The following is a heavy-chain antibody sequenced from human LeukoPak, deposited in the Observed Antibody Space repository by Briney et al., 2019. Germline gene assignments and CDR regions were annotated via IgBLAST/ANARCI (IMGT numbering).Heavy chain of an antibody. V-gene: IGHV4-34*01. Sequence: SETLSLTCAVYGGSFSCYYWSWIRQPPGKGLEWIGEINHSGSTNYNPSLKSRVTISVDTSKNQFSLKLSSVTAADTAVYYCARPFSEYCSSTSCYYMDVWGKGTTVTVSS. D-gene: IGHD2-2*01. CDR2: INHSGST. CDR1: GGSFSCYY. CDR3: ARPFSEYCSSTSCYYMDV. J-gene: IGHJ6*03.